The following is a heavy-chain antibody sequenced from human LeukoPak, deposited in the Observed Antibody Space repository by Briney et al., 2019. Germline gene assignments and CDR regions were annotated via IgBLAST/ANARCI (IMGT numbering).Heavy chain of an antibody. Sequence: GASVKVSCKASGYIFTNYAVQWVRQAPGQSLEWLGWINPSNGDTRYSQKFQGRVTTSIDTSATTAYMELDSLTAEDTAIYYCSRDRWHCVVNCDSVYYYSLDVWGQGTTVTVSS. V-gene: IGHV1-3*01. CDR3: SRDRWHCVVNCDSVYYYSLDV. CDR2: INPSNGDT. CDR1: GYIFTNYA. D-gene: IGHD4/OR15-4a*01. J-gene: IGHJ6*02.